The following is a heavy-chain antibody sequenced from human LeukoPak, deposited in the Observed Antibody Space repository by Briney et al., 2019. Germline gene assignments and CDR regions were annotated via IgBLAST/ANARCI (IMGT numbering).Heavy chain of an antibody. D-gene: IGHD4-17*01. J-gene: IGHJ6*02. V-gene: IGHV4-59*06. CDR2: IYYSGST. Sequence: SETLSLTCTVSGGSISSYYWSWIRQHPGKGLEWIGYIYYSGSTYYNPSLKSRVTISVDTSKNQFSLKLSSVTAADTAVYYCARVSAVTTHRYYYGMDVWGQGTTVTVSS. CDR1: GGSISSYY. CDR3: ARVSAVTTHRYYYGMDV.